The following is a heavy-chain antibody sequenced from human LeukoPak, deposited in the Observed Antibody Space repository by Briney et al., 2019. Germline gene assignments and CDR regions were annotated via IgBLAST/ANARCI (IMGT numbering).Heavy chain of an antibody. CDR1: GGSISSNY. D-gene: IGHD3-3*01. CDR2: IYYSGST. CDR3: ARDLRFLEWFPGYMDV. J-gene: IGHJ6*03. Sequence: PSETLSLTCTVSGGSISSNYWSWIRQPPGKGLEWVGYIYYSGSTNYNPSLKSRVTISVDTSKNQFSLKLSSVTAADTAVYYCARDLRFLEWFPGYMDVWGKGTTVTVSS. V-gene: IGHV4-59*01.